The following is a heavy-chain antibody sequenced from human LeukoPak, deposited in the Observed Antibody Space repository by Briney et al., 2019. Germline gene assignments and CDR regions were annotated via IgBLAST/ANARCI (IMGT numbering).Heavy chain of an antibody. Sequence: SETLSLTCAVYGGSFSGYYWSWIRQPPGKGLEWIGYIYYSGSTNYNPTLKSRVTISVDTPKNQFSLKLSSVTAADTAVYYCARGPLAVAGIVDYWGQGTLVTVSS. V-gene: IGHV4-59*01. D-gene: IGHD6-19*01. J-gene: IGHJ4*02. CDR2: IYYSGST. CDR1: GGSFSGYY. CDR3: ARGPLAVAGIVDY.